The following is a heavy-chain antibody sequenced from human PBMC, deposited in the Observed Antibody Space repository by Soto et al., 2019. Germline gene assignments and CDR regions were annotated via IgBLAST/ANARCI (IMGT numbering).Heavy chain of an antibody. Sequence: PSETLSLTCTVSGGSISSSSYYWGWHRQPPGQGLDGIGSINYGGSTYYNPSLKNRVTISVDKSKVHFSLKLSSVTAADTAVYYCARGGRGYCTNGLCYNKTPYYYCGMDVWGQRTTVTVSS. D-gene: IGHD2-8*01. CDR2: INYGGST. CDR3: ARGGRGYCTNGLCYNKTPYYYCGMDV. CDR1: GGSISSSSYY. J-gene: IGHJ6*02. V-gene: IGHV4-39*07.